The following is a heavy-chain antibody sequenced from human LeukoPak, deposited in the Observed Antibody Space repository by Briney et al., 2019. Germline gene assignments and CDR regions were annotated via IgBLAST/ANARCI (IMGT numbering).Heavy chain of an antibody. D-gene: IGHD3-9*01. CDR2: ISRSSNNI. CDR3: TRDLMDYDVSTGLHHYYMDV. J-gene: IGHJ6*02. V-gene: IGHV3-21*01. CDR1: GFTLRSYS. Sequence: GGSLRLSCGASGFTLRSYSMIWVRPPPGKGLEWVLSISRSSNNIYNANSVNGPFPNTRDTAKNSLYLKLNSLKAEDTAVYYCTRDLMDYDVSTGLHHYYMDVWGQGTTVTVSS.